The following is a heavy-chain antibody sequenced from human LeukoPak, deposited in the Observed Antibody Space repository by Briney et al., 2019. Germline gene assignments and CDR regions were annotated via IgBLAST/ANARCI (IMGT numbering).Heavy chain of an antibody. J-gene: IGHJ4*02. Sequence: TGGSLRLSCAASGFTFSTYSMFWVRQAPGKGLEWVSYISSRSTTIYYADSVKGRFTISRDNAKNSLYLQMNSLRAEDTAVYYCARDYGDYCADYWGQGTLVTVSS. CDR1: GFTFSTYS. D-gene: IGHD4-17*01. CDR2: ISSRSTTI. V-gene: IGHV3-48*04. CDR3: ARDYGDYCADY.